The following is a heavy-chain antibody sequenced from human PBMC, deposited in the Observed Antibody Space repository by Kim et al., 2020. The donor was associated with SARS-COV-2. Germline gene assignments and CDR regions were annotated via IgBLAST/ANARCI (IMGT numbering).Heavy chain of an antibody. V-gene: IGHV5-51*01. D-gene: IGHD1-26*01. CDR2: IYPGDSDT. CDR1: EYSFTGYW. Sequence: GESLKISCKGSEYSFTGYWIAWVRQMSGKGLELMGIIYPGDSDTRYSPSFQGQVIISVDKSISTAYLQWSSLKASDTAIYYCARHGGSSGTSDYWGQGTLVTVSS. CDR3: ARHGGSSGTSDY. J-gene: IGHJ4*02.